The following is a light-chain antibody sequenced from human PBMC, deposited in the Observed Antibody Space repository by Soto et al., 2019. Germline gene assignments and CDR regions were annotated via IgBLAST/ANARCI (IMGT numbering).Light chain of an antibody. J-gene: IGKJ1*01. CDR2: EAS. CDR3: QHYNNWPPAWT. Sequence: IVLTQSPGTLSLSPGERATLSCRASQSVSSTYLTWYQQKPGQAPRLLIYEASRRATGIPDRFSGSGSGTDFTLTISSLQSEDFALYYCQHYNNWPPAWTFGQGTKVDNK. V-gene: IGKV3-20*01. CDR1: QSVSSTY.